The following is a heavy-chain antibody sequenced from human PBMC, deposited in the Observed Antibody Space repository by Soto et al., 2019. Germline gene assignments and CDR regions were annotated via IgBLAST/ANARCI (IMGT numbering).Heavy chain of an antibody. V-gene: IGHV3-23*01. CDR2: MSERSGPP. Sequence: VGSLRLSCAASGFNFRKFAMSWVRQAPGKGLEWVSGMSERSGPPLYADSVKGRFTISRDNSKSTLYLEMNNLRPEDTAVYYCAKDQDNTDYYWIFDLWGRGTPVTVSS. D-gene: IGHD4-17*01. CDR1: GFNFRKFA. J-gene: IGHJ2*01. CDR3: AKDQDNTDYYWIFDL.